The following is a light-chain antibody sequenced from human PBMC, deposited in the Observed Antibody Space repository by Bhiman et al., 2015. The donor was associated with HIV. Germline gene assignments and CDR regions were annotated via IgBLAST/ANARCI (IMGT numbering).Light chain of an antibody. CDR2: LNNDGSH. CDR1: SGHSSYA. J-gene: IGLJ2*01. CDR3: QTWDTGIVV. V-gene: IGLV4-69*01. Sequence: QPVLTQSPSASASLGASVKVTCTLSSGHSSYAIAWHQQQPEKGPRYLMKLNNDGSHIKGDGIPDRFAGSSSGAERYLTISSLQSEDEADYYCQTWDTGIVVFGGGTKLTVL.